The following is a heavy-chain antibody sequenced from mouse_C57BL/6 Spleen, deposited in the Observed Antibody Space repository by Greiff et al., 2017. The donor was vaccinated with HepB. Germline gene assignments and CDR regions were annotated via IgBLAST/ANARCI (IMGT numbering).Heavy chain of an antibody. J-gene: IGHJ3*01. V-gene: IGHV1-82*01. CDR1: GYAFSSSW. D-gene: IGHD2-1*01. CDR3: ARSSTGAWFAY. CDR2: IYPGDGDT. Sequence: SGPELVKPGASVKISCKASGYAFSSSWMNWVKQRPGKGLEWIGRIYPGDGDTNYNGKFKGKATRTADKSSSTADMQLSSLTSEDSAVYFCARSSTGAWFAYWGQGTLVTVSA.